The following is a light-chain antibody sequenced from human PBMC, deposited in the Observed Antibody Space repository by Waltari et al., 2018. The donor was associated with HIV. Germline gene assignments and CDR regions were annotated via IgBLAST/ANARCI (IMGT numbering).Light chain of an antibody. J-gene: IGKJ2*01. Sequence: EIVLTQSPGTLSLSPGERATLSCRTSHSVSSSYLAWYQQKPGQAPRLLIYGASNRATGIPDRVSGSVSGTDLTLTISSLEPEDSAVYYCQQYGSSYTFGQGTKLEIK. CDR2: GAS. V-gene: IGKV3-20*01. CDR3: QQYGSSYT. CDR1: HSVSSSY.